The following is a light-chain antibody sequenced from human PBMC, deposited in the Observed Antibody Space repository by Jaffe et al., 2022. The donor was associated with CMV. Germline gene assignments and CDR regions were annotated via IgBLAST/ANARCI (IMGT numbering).Light chain of an antibody. CDR1: QIVTSSY. J-gene: IGKJ2*01. Sequence: DIVLTQSPGTLSLSPGERATLSCRASQIVTSSYLAWYRQKPGQAPRLLIYGASSRATGIPDRFSGSGSGTDFTLTISRLEPEDFAVYYCQQYSSSPYTFGQGTKLEIK. V-gene: IGKV3-20*01. CDR3: QQYSSSPYT. CDR2: GAS.